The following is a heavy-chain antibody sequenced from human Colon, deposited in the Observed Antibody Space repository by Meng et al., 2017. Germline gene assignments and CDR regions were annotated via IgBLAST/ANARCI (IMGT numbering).Heavy chain of an antibody. Sequence: VQVGQAWIEVKRPGASVKVSCTASGYSFSDCYIHWVRQAPGQGLEWMGWIVPNSGDTNYAQKFQGRVTMTRDTSISTTYMELIRLTSDDTAVYYCARSTPSLDYWGQGTLVTVSS. V-gene: IGHV1-2*02. D-gene: IGHD2-15*01. J-gene: IGHJ4*02. CDR1: GYSFSDCY. CDR2: IVPNSGDT. CDR3: ARSTPSLDY.